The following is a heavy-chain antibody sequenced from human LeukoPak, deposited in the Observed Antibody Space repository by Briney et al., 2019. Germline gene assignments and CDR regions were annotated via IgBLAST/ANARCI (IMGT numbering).Heavy chain of an antibody. J-gene: IGHJ4*02. Sequence: ASVKVSCKASGGTFSSYTISWVRQAPGQGLEWMGRIIPILGIANYAQKFQGRVTITADKSTSTAYMELSSLRSEDTAVYYCARDRPVDTAMDDFDYWGQGTLVTVSS. CDR2: IIPILGIA. D-gene: IGHD5-18*01. V-gene: IGHV1-69*04. CDR3: ARDRPVDTAMDDFDY. CDR1: GGTFSSYT.